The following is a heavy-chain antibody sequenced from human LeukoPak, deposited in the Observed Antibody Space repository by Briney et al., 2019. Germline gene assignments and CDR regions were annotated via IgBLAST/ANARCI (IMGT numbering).Heavy chain of an antibody. Sequence: PSETLSLTCTVSGGSISSYYWSWIRHPPGKGLEWIGYIYYSGSTNYNPSLKSRVTISVDTSKNQFSLKLSSVTAADTAVYYCASQRWLQPFDYWGQGTLVTVSS. V-gene: IGHV4-59*01. J-gene: IGHJ4*02. D-gene: IGHD5-24*01. CDR1: GGSISSYY. CDR2: IYYSGST. CDR3: ASQRWLQPFDY.